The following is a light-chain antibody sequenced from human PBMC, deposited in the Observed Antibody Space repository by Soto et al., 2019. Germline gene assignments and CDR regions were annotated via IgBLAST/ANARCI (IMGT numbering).Light chain of an antibody. J-gene: IGKJ5*01. CDR3: QQSYSTPHT. Sequence: IQLTXXPSTLSAPXGDXVXXXCRASQRISSYLNWYREKPGKAPKLLIYAASSLQSGVPSRFSRSGSGTDFTLTISSLQPEDFATYYCQQSYSTPHTFCQG. V-gene: IGKV1-39*01. CDR1: QRISSY. CDR2: AAS.